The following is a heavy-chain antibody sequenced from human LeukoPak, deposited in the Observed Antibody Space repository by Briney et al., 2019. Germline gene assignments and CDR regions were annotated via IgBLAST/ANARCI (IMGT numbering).Heavy chain of an antibody. CDR3: ARELAATAVTPDAFDI. Sequence: ASVKVSCKASGGTFSSYAISWVRQAPGQGHEWMGWINPNSGGTNYAQKFQGRVTMTRDTSISTAYMELSRLRSDDTAVYYCARELAATAVTPDAFDIWGQGTMVTVSS. V-gene: IGHV1-2*02. CDR2: INPNSGGT. D-gene: IGHD4-17*01. CDR1: GGTFSSYA. J-gene: IGHJ3*02.